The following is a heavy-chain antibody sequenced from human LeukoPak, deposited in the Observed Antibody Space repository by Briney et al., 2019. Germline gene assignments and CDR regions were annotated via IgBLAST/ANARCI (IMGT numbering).Heavy chain of an antibody. J-gene: IGHJ4*02. Sequence: GGSLRLSCAASGFTFSSYSMNWVRQAPGKGLEWVSSISSSSYIYYAESVKGRFTISRDNAKNSLYLQMNSLRAEDTAVYYCARGWSYCSSTSCPFDYWGQGTLVTVSS. CDR2: ISSSSYI. D-gene: IGHD2-2*01. CDR3: ARGWSYCSSTSCPFDY. V-gene: IGHV3-21*01. CDR1: GFTFSSYS.